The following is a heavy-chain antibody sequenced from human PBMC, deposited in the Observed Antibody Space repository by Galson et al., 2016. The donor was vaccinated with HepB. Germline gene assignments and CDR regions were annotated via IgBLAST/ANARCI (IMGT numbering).Heavy chain of an antibody. Sequence: SVKVSCKASGYTFTAYHMHWVRQAPGQGLEWMGCINSNSGGTKYAQKFQGRVTMTRDTSISTAYMELSSLRSDDPAVYYCSRTWKDVWTPELDYWGQGTLVTVSS. CDR3: SRTWKDVWTPELDY. J-gene: IGHJ4*02. CDR2: INSNSGGT. V-gene: IGHV1-2*02. CDR1: GYTFTAYH. D-gene: IGHD1-1*01.